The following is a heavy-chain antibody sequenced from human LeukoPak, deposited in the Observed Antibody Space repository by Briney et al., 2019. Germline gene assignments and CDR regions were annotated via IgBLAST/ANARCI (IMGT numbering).Heavy chain of an antibody. D-gene: IGHD2-15*01. Sequence: GGSLRLSCAASGFTFSSYAMTWVRQAPGKGQEWVSGISGSGGSTDYADSVQGRFTISRDNSKNTLYLQMDSLRAEDTAVYYCAGCSGGSCYGGFDPWGQGTLVTVSS. CDR2: ISGSGGST. J-gene: IGHJ5*02. CDR3: AGCSGGSCYGGFDP. CDR1: GFTFSSYA. V-gene: IGHV3-23*01.